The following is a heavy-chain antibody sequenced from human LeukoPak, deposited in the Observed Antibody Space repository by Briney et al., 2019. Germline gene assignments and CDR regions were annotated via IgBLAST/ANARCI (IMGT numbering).Heavy chain of an antibody. Sequence: SETLSLTCTVSGGSISSGGYYWSWIRQHPGKGLEWIGYIYYSGSTYYNPSLKSRVTISVDTSKNQFSLKLSSVTAADTAVYYCARDEVANYYYYGMDVWGQGTTVTVSS. CDR3: ARDEVANYYYYGMDV. CDR1: GGSISSGGYY. D-gene: IGHD2-15*01. CDR2: IYYSGST. J-gene: IGHJ6*02. V-gene: IGHV4-31*03.